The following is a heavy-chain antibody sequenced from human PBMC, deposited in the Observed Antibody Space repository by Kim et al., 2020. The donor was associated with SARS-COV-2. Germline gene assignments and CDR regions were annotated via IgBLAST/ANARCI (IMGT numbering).Heavy chain of an antibody. CDR3: ATPHVWGSYRDA. CDR1: GASISSSYYY. V-gene: IGHV4-39*01. Sequence: SETLSLTCTVSGASISSSYYYWGWIRQPPGMGLESIGTVYYSGSTYYNPSLKSRVTMSIDTSKNQFSLKLTSVTAADTAMYYCATPHVWGSYRDA. D-gene: IGHD3-16*02. J-gene: IGHJ3*01. CDR2: VYYSGST.